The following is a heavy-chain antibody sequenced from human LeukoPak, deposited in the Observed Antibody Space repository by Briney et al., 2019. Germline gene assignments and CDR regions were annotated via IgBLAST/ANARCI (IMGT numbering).Heavy chain of an antibody. V-gene: IGHV4-34*01. Sequence: SETLSLTCAVYGGSFSGYYWSWIRQPPGKGLEWIGEINHSGSTNYNPSLKSRVTISVDTSKNQFSLKLSSVTAADTAVYYCAREPLYELWSVSFDYWGQGTLVTVSS. J-gene: IGHJ4*02. D-gene: IGHD3-3*01. CDR3: AREPLYELWSVSFDY. CDR1: GGSFSGYY. CDR2: INHSGST.